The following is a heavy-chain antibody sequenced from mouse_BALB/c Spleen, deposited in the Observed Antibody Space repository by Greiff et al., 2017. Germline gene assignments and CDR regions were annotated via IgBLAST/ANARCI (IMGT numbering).Heavy chain of an antibody. CDR3: ARALLRPYFDY. Sequence: EVQLQQSGAEFVKPGASVKLSCTASGFNIKDTYMHWVKQRPEQGLEWIGRIDPANGNTKYDPKFQGKATITADTSSNTAYLQLSSLTSEDTAVYYCARALLRPYFDYWGQGTTLTVSS. CDR2: IDPANGNT. V-gene: IGHV14-3*02. D-gene: IGHD1-2*01. CDR1: GFNIKDTY. J-gene: IGHJ2*01.